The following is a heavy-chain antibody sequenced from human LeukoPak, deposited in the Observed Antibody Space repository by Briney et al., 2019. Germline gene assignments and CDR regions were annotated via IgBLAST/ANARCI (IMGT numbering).Heavy chain of an antibody. V-gene: IGHV4-38-2*01. D-gene: IGHD5-12*01. CDR3: ARVATTTNPPQRPFDY. Sequence: PSDTLSLTCAVSGYFINRCYCLGPLGPTPGKGLECIGRIYYSEHIYYNPSLKSRVTLSVDMSKNQFSLKLSSVTAADTAVYYCARVATTTNPPQRPFDYWGQGTLVTVSS. J-gene: IGHJ4*02. CDR2: IYYSEHI. CDR1: GYFINRCYC.